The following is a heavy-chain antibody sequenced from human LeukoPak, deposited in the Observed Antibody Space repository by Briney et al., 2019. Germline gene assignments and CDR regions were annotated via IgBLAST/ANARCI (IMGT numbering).Heavy chain of an antibody. CDR3: AKDHLASYCGGDCYYGYFDY. J-gene: IGHJ4*02. Sequence: GGSLRLSCAASGFTFSRYGMHWVRQAPVKGLEWVAFIRFDGSTKFCADSVKGRCTISRDNSKNTLYLQMNSLRAEDTAVYYCAKDHLASYCGGDCYYGYFDYWGQGTLVTVSS. D-gene: IGHD2-21*02. CDR2: IRFDGSTK. CDR1: GFTFSRYG. V-gene: IGHV3-30*02.